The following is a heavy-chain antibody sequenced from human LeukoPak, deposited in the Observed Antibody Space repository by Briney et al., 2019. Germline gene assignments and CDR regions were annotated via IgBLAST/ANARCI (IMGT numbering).Heavy chain of an antibody. V-gene: IGHV3-30*18. D-gene: IGHD2-15*01. Sequence: PGRSLRLSCAASGFTFSSYGMHWVRQAPGKGLEWVAVISYDGSNKYYADSVKGRFTISRDNSKNTLYLQMNSLRAEDTAVYHCAKDLVAATPNYYYGMDVWGQGTTVTVSS. CDR1: GFTFSSYG. J-gene: IGHJ6*02. CDR2: ISYDGSNK. CDR3: AKDLVAATPNYYYGMDV.